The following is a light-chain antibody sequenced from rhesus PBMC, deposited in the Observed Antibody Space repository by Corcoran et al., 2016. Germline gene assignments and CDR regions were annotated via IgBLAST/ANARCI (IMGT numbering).Light chain of an antibody. J-gene: IGKJ4*01. CDR3: QHGYGTPLT. V-gene: IGKV1-74*01. CDR2: KAS. CDR1: ENVNNY. Sequence: DIQMTQSPSSLSASVGDRVTITCRASENVNNYLNWYQQKPGKAPKLLIYKASTLQSGVPSRFSGSGSGTDYTFTISSLQPEGVATCYCQHGYGTPLTFGGVTKVEIK.